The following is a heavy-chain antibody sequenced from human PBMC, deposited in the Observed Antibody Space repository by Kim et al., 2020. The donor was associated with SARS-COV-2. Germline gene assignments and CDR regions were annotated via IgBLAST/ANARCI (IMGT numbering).Heavy chain of an antibody. CDR2: IKQDGSEK. Sequence: GGSLRLSCAASGFTFSSYWMSWVRQAPGKGLEWVANIKQDGSEKYYVDSVKGRFTISRDNAKNSLYLQMNSLRAEDTAVYYCARDHCSSTSCYDNNKDGMDVWGQGTTVTVSS. J-gene: IGHJ6*02. CDR1: GFTFSSYW. CDR3: ARDHCSSTSCYDNNKDGMDV. V-gene: IGHV3-7*01. D-gene: IGHD2-2*01.